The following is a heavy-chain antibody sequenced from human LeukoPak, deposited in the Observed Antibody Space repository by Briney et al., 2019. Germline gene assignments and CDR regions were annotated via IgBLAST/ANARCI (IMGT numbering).Heavy chain of an antibody. Sequence: SETLSLTCAVYGGSFSGYYWSWIRQPPGKGLEWIGEINHSGSTNYNPSLKSRVTISVDTSKNQFSLKLSSVTAADTAVYYCARRGGRWATNYWGQGTLVTVSS. CDR1: GGSFSGYY. CDR2: INHSGST. J-gene: IGHJ4*02. CDR3: ARRGGRWATNY. D-gene: IGHD5-12*01. V-gene: IGHV4-34*01.